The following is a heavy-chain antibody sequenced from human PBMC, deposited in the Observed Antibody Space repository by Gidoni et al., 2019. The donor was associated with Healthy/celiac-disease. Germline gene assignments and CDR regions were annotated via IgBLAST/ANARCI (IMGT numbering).Heavy chain of an antibody. Sequence: EVQLVESGGGLVKPGGSLRLSCAASGFTFSSYSMNWVRQAPGKGLEWVSSISSSSSYIYYADSVKGRFTISRDNAKNSLYLQMNSLRAEDTAVYYCARGLGYCSGGSCSHHRDYWGQGTLVTVSS. CDR3: ARGLGYCSGGSCSHHRDY. D-gene: IGHD2-15*01. CDR2: ISSSSSYI. CDR1: GFTFSSYS. J-gene: IGHJ4*02. V-gene: IGHV3-21*01.